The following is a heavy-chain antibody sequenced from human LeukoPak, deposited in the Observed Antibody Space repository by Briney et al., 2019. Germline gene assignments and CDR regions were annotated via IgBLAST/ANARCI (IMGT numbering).Heavy chain of an antibody. CDR1: GGSISSGSYS. CDR3: ARRSTYYYGSGSHADFDY. Sequence: SETLSLTCAVSGGSISSGSYSWSWIRQPPGKGLEWIGSIYYSGSTYYNPSLKSRVTISVDTSKNQFSLKLSSVTAADTAVYYCARRSTYYYGSGSHADFDYWGQGTLVTVSS. D-gene: IGHD3-10*01. J-gene: IGHJ4*02. V-gene: IGHV4-39*01. CDR2: IYYSGST.